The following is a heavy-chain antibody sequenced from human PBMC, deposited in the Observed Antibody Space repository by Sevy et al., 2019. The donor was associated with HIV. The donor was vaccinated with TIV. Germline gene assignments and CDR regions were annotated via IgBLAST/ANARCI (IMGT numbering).Heavy chain of an antibody. Sequence: GGSLRLSCVGSGFTFGIYVMSWVRQAPGKGPEWVSAITPNGGTTYYADSVKGRFTISRDNSKHTLYLQLNSLRAEDTALYYCAKAADRSFWGLFDFWGQGALVTVSS. CDR3: AKAADRSFWGLFDF. CDR1: GFTFGIYV. CDR2: ITPNGGTT. V-gene: IGHV3-23*01. D-gene: IGHD3-16*01. J-gene: IGHJ4*02.